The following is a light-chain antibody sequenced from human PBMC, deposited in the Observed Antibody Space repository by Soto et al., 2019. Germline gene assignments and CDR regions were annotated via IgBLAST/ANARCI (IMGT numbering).Light chain of an antibody. CDR1: QSVSSSY. V-gene: IGKV3-20*01. CDR3: QQYGSSPQA. Sequence: EIVLTQSPGTLSLSPGERATLSCRASQSVSSSYLAWYQQKPGQAPRLLIYGASSRATGIPDRFSGGGSGTDLTLTISRLEPEDFAVYYCQQYGSSPQAFGQGTKVEIK. CDR2: GAS. J-gene: IGKJ1*01.